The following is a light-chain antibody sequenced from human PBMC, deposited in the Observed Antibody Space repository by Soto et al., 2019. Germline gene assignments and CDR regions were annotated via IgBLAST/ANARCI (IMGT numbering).Light chain of an antibody. J-gene: IGKJ4*01. CDR2: DAS. CDR1: QSVSSY. CDR3: QQRSNWPLT. V-gene: IGKV3-11*01. Sequence: EIVLTQSPATLSLSPGERAILSCRATQSVSSYLAWYQQKPGLAPRLLIYDASNRATGIPARFSGSGSGTGITLTISSLEPEDFAVYYGQQRSNWPLTFGGGTKVEIK.